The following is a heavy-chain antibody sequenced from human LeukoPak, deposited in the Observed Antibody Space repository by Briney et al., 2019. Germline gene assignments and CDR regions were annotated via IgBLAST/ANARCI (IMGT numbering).Heavy chain of an antibody. CDR2: ISYHARDQ. CDR3: AAQPCINGICYLDC. V-gene: IGHV3-30*04. Sequence: GGSLRLSCTASGFTFSDHAMHWVRQAPGKGLEWVTVISYHARDQFYADSVKGRFTVSRDNSRNILYLQMNSLRAEDSAVYYCAAQPCINGICYLDCWGQGALVTVSS. J-gene: IGHJ4*02. D-gene: IGHD2-8*01. CDR1: GFTFSDHA.